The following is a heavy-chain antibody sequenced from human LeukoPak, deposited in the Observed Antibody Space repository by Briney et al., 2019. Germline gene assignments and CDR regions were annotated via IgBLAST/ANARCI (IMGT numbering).Heavy chain of an antibody. CDR1: GFTFSSYA. V-gene: IGHV3-23*01. CDR2: ISGSGGST. CDR3: AKEGMVSGYAGHFDY. D-gene: IGHD5-12*01. J-gene: IGHJ4*02. Sequence: GGSLRLCCAASGFTFSSYAMSWVRQAPGKGLEWVSAISGSGGSTYYADSVKGRFTISRDNSKNTLYLQMNSLRAEDTAVYYCAKEGMVSGYAGHFDYWGQGTLVTVSS.